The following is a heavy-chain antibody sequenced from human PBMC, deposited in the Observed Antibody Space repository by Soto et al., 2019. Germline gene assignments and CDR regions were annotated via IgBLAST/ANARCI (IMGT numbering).Heavy chain of an antibody. Sequence: SETLSLTCAVYGGSFSGYYWSWIRQSPGKGLEWIGEINHRGSTNYNPSLKSRVTISVDTSKNQFSLKVRSVTAADTAMYYCAREDAVTNVETFDSWGLGTRVTVSS. V-gene: IGHV4-34*01. CDR1: GGSFSGYY. CDR3: AREDAVTNVETFDS. D-gene: IGHD4-4*01. J-gene: IGHJ4*02. CDR2: INHRGST.